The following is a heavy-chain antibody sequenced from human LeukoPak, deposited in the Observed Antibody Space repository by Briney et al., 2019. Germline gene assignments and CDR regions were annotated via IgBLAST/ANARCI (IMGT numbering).Heavy chain of an antibody. CDR2: MSPNSNEV. CDR3: ARDPPEESKFDF. D-gene: IGHD1-14*01. CDR1: GGTFSSYA. V-gene: IGHV1-8*02. Sequence: GASVNVSCKASGGTFSSYAISWVRQAPGQGLEWMGWMSPNSNEVGCAQKFQGRLTMSSNTSISTAYMELSSLTSEDTAVYYCARDPPEESKFDFWGQGTLVTVSS. J-gene: IGHJ4*02.